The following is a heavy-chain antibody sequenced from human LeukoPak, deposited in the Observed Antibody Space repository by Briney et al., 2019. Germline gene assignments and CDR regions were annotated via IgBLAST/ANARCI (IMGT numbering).Heavy chain of an antibody. D-gene: IGHD3-22*01. CDR2: NSYSGNT. V-gene: IGHV4-59*01. CDR3: ASGGVYYYDSSGYYYHTEYFQH. Sequence: PSETLSLTCTVSVHPLSSYHGSWIRQPPGKGLEWIGYNSYSGNTNYHPSLKSRVTISVDTSKNQFSLKLSSVTAADTAVYYCASGGVYYYDSSGYYYHTEYFQHWGQGTLVTVSS. J-gene: IGHJ1*01. CDR1: VHPLSSYH.